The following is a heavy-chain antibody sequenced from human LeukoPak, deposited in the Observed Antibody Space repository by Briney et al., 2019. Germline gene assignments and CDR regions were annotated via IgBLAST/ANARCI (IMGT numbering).Heavy chain of an antibody. CDR2: INPNSGGT. CDR3: ASDWGLSQLEYCSNTNCYMGAFDI. D-gene: IGHD2-2*02. V-gene: IGHV1-2*02. J-gene: IGHJ3*02. Sequence: ASVKVSCKASGYTFTVYYMHWVRQAPGQGLEWMGWINPNSGGTNYAQKSQGRVTMTRDTSISTAYMELSRLRSDDTAVYYCASDWGLSQLEYCSNTNCYMGAFDIWGQGTMVTVSS. CDR1: GYTFTVYY.